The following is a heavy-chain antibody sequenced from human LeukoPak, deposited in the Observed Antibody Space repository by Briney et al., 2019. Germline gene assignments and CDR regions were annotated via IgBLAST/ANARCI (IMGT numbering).Heavy chain of an antibody. V-gene: IGHV4-4*08. CDR2: IYSSGST. CDR1: NGSISGNY. J-gene: IGHJ4*02. Sequence: PSETLSLNCIVSNGSISGNYWSWLRQPPGKGLEWIGYIYSSGSTNYNPSLKSRVTISIDTSKRQLSLQVSSVTAGDTAAYYCAKGSGYWGFDSWGQGTLVTVSS. D-gene: IGHD2-15*01. CDR3: AKGSGYWGFDS.